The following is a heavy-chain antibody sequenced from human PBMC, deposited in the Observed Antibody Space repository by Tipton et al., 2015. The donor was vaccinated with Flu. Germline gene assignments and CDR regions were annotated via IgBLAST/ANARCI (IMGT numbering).Heavy chain of an antibody. CDR2: IHYSGSP. J-gene: IGHJ4*02. CDR1: RDSMRSDYF. CDR3: ARSTYYYGSGSSDY. V-gene: IGHV4-38-2*02. D-gene: IGHD3-10*01. Sequence: TLSLTCTVSRDSMRSDYFWGWIRQAPGKGLEWIGNIHYSGSPHYNPSLKSRVTILVDTAKNQFSQRLASVTAADTAVYYCARSTYYYGSGSSDYWGQGTLVTVSS.